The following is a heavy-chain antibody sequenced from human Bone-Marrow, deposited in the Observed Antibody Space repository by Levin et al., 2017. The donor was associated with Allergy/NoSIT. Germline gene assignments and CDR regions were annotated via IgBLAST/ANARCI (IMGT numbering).Heavy chain of an antibody. D-gene: IGHD6-13*01. J-gene: IGHJ4*02. Sequence: PGGSLRLSCAASGFTFDDYAMHWVRQAPGKGLEWVSGISWNSGSIGYADSVKGRFTISRDNAKNSLYLQMNSLRAEDTALYYCAKGWGGAAAAPWGNYFDYWGQGTLVTVSS. CDR3: AKGWGGAAAAPWGNYFDY. CDR2: ISWNSGSI. CDR1: GFTFDDYA. V-gene: IGHV3-9*01.